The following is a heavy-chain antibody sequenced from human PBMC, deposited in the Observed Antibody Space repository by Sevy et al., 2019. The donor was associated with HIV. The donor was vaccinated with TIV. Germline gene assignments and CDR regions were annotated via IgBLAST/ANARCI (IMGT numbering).Heavy chain of an antibody. D-gene: IGHD6-19*01. V-gene: IGHV4-30-4*01. CDR3: ARDRVADAKSTYYYYYYGMDV. CDR2: IYYSGST. J-gene: IGHJ6*02. CDR1: GGSISSGDYY. Sequence: SKTLSLTCTVSGGSISSGDYYWSWIRQPPGKGLEWIGYIYYSGSTYYDPSLKSRVTISVDTSKNQFSLKLSSVTAADTAVYYCARDRVADAKSTYYYYYYGMDVWGQGTTVTVSS.